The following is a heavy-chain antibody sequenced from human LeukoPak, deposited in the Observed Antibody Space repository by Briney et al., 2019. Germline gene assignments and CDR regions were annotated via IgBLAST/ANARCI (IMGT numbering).Heavy chain of an antibody. CDR3: ARENYDRNVLDY. V-gene: IGHV3-74*01. CDR1: GFTFSKYW. Sequence: PGGSLRLSCAASGFTFSKYWMHWVRQGPGKGLVWVSRIYIDGISTTYADSVKGRFTISRDNTKNSLYLQMNSLRAEDTAVYYCARENYDRNVLDYWGQGTLVTVSS. CDR2: IYIDGIST. J-gene: IGHJ4*02. D-gene: IGHD3-16*01.